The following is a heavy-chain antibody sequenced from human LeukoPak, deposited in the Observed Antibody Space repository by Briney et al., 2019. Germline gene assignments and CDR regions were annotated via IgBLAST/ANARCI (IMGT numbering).Heavy chain of an antibody. Sequence: QPGGSLRLSCAASGFTFSSYVMIWVRQAPEKGLEWVSAISGSGGTTWYADSVKGRFTISRDNSKNTLYLQMNSLRAEDTALYYCARDHRVAAAFDYWGQGALVTVSS. CDR3: ARDHRVAAAFDY. CDR1: GFTFSSYV. D-gene: IGHD2-2*01. V-gene: IGHV3-23*01. CDR2: ISGSGGTT. J-gene: IGHJ4*02.